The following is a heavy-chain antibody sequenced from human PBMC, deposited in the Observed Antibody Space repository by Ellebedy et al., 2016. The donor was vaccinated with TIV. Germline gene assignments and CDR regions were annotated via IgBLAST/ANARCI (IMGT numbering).Heavy chain of an antibody. Sequence: GESLKISXAASGFRFSSYGMHWVRQAPGKGLEWVAVISSDGSDKYYADSVKGRFTISRDNSKNTLYLQMNSLRAEDTAVYYCAKPSDPNPGYSASWATYFDSWGQGTLVTVSS. CDR3: AKPSDPNPGYSASWATYFDS. V-gene: IGHV3-30*18. D-gene: IGHD6-13*01. CDR1: GFRFSSYG. J-gene: IGHJ4*02. CDR2: ISSDGSDK.